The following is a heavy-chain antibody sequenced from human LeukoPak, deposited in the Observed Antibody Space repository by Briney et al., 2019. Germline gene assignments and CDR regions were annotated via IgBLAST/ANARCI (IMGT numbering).Heavy chain of an antibody. CDR2: ISGSGTI. V-gene: IGHV4-4*07. Sequence: SETLSLTCTGSGGSINSYWSRIRQPAGKGLEWIGRISGSGTITYNPALQSRLSISIDTSKNQFSLKLMSVTAADTAVYYCARDSGTTGEVKFDPWGQGTLVTVSS. D-gene: IGHD3-10*01. CDR1: GGSINSY. J-gene: IGHJ5*02. CDR3: ARDSGTTGEVKFDP.